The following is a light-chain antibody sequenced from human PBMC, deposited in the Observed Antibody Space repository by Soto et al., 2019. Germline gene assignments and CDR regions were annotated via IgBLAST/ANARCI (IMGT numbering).Light chain of an antibody. CDR1: QTISGT. V-gene: IGKV3-15*01. J-gene: IGKJ1*01. CDR2: GAS. Sequence: EIVMTQSPATLYVSPGRRATLSCRASQTISGTLAWYQQKPGHAPRLLIHGASTGAPVFPAMFSGSGSGTKFTLIMSRLQCEDFAIYYYQQYDSWTWTLVQETKVEIK. CDR3: QQYDSWTWT.